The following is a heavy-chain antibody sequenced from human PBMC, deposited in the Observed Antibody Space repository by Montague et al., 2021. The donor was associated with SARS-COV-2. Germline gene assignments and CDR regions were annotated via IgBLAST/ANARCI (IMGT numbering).Heavy chain of an antibody. J-gene: IGHJ6*03. D-gene: IGHD3-10*01. CDR1: GGSIRSSSFY. CDR2: ISSSGYT. V-gene: IGHV4-39*01. Sequence: SETLSLTCTVSGGSIRSSSFYWGWIRQPPGKGLEWIGSISSSGYTYYNPSLKSRVTIFVDTSKNQFSLKLTSVAAADTAVYYCARLRDGVVPSPILGVGPYYSYYYMDVWGRGTTVTVSS. CDR3: ARLRDGVVPSPILGVGPYYSYYYMDV.